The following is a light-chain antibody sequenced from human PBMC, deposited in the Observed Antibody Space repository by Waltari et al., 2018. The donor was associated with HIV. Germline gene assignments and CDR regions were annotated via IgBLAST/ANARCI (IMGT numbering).Light chain of an antibody. V-gene: IGLV2-8*01. CDR3: SFYGGSNILV. CDR1: SSDLGVYNS. CDR2: EGS. J-gene: IGLJ2*01. Sequence: QSALTQPPSASGSPGQSVTISCTGASSDLGVYNSVSWYQQRPGKAPKVIISEGSKRSSVVPYRFPGPTAGNTASRTVSGLQADDEAEYFCSFYGGSNILVFGGGTKLTVL.